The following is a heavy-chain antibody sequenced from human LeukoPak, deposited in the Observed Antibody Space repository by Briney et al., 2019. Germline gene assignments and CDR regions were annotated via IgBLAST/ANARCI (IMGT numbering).Heavy chain of an antibody. CDR1: GYSFTTYD. D-gene: IGHD3-22*01. V-gene: IGHV1-8*01. Sequence: ASVKVSCKASGYSFTTYDINWVRQAPGQGLERMGWMRPKKSDTGYARKFQDRVTLTWNISTDTAYMELNSLTAEDTAVYFCAGGPPEDTSSGYWGQGTLVTVSS. J-gene: IGHJ4*02. CDR3: AGGPPEDTSSGY. CDR2: MRPKKSDT.